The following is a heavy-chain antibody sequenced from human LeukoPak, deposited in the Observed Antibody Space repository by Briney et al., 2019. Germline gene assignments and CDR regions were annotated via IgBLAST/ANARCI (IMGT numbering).Heavy chain of an antibody. Sequence: PGGSLRLSCAASGFTVSSNYMSWVRQAPGKGLEWVSTLSGSGRGTNYADSVKGRFIISRDNSKKTLSLQMSSLRAEDTAAYYCAKMYCRGPWCYTGGDDKFYGMDVWGQGTTVTVSS. D-gene: IGHD2-15*01. CDR3: AKMYCRGPWCYTGGDDKFYGMDV. J-gene: IGHJ6*02. CDR2: LSGSGRGT. CDR1: GFTVSSNY. V-gene: IGHV3-23*01.